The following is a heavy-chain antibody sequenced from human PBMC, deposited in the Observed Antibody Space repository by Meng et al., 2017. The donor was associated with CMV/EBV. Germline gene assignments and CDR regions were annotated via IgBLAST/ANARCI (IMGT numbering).Heavy chain of an antibody. Sequence: LSLTCTVSGGPISSSSYYWGWIRQPPGKGLDWVAVISYDGSNKYYADSVKGRFTISRDNSKNTLYLQRNSLRAEDTAVYYCAREGAGTIYGMDVWGQGTTVTVSS. J-gene: IGHJ6*02. CDR1: GGPISSSS. CDR2: ISYDGSNK. V-gene: IGHV3-30*03. D-gene: IGHD1-1*01. CDR3: AREGAGTIYGMDV.